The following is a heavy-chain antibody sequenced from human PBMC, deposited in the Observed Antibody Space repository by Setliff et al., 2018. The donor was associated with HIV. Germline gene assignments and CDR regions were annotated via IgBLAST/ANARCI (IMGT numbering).Heavy chain of an antibody. CDR1: GYTLTELS. V-gene: IGHV1-24*01. Sequence: ASVKVSCKVSGYTLTELSMHWVRQAPGKGLEWMGGFVPEHSETIYAQKFQGRVTMTEDASTDTAYMELSSLTSEDTAIYFCATDQLLLGGSYSDYWGQGTLVTVSS. D-gene: IGHD1-26*01. CDR3: ATDQLLLGGSYSDY. J-gene: IGHJ4*02. CDR2: FVPEHSET.